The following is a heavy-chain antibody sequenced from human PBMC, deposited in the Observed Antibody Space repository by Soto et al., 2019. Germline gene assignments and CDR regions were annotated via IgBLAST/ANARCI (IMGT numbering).Heavy chain of an antibody. D-gene: IGHD6-19*01. CDR1: GCSISSSSYY. V-gene: IGHV4-39*01. CDR2: FYYSGST. J-gene: IGHJ4*02. Sequence: SETLSLTCTVSGCSISSSSYYWVWVRQPPGKGLEWIGSFYYSGSTYYNPSLKSRVTISVDTSEKQFSLKVSSVTAADTAVYYCARQVVDGTVAGTGSFDYWGQGTLVTVSS. CDR3: ARQVVDGTVAGTGSFDY.